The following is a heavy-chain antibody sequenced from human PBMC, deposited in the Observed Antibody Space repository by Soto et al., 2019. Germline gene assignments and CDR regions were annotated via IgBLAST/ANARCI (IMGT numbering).Heavy chain of an antibody. D-gene: IGHD2-21*02. J-gene: IGHJ6*02. CDR1: CGSFSGYY. CDR3: ARADRTLVTSYSLDV. Sequence: SETLSPTCAVYCGSFSGYYWTWIRQPPGKGLEWIGEINHSGTINFNPSLKSRLTISLDTSKKHFSLKLSSVTDADTPAYYCARADRTLVTSYSLDVWGQGTTVTVSS. V-gene: IGHV4-34*01. CDR2: INHSGTI.